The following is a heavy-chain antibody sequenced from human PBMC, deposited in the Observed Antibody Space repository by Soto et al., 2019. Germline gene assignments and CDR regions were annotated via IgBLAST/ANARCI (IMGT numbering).Heavy chain of an antibody. D-gene: IGHD3-22*01. V-gene: IGHV3-48*01. CDR2: ISSSSRTI. CDR3: APAAYSYDNSGYYPSGFDY. Sequence: GGSLRLSWAASGCTFSTYSMNWVRQAPGKGLEWVSYISSSSRTIYYADSVKGRFTISRDNAKNSLYLQMNSLRAEDTAVYYCAPAAYSYDNSGYYPSGFDYWGQGTLVTVSS. J-gene: IGHJ4*02. CDR1: GCTFSTYS.